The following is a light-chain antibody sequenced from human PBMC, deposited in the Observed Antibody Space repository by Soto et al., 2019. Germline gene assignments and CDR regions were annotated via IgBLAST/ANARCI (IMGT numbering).Light chain of an antibody. Sequence: SAAAVSAYERDRVTLTRRASQSISSWSAWYQRTPEKAPKLLIYDASRLESGVPSRCSGSGSRTENTLPITSLAPDDFATCSIHSYNRQWPFGQGT. CDR3: HSYNRQWP. J-gene: IGKJ1*01. CDR1: QSISSW. CDR2: DAS. V-gene: IGKV1-5*01.